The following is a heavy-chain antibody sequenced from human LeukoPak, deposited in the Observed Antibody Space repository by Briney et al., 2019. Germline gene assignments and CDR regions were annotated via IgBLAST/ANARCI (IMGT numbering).Heavy chain of an antibody. CDR3: ARGRMGGGNDY. D-gene: IGHD2-15*01. J-gene: IGHJ4*03. CDR1: GYTFTGYY. CDR2: IDPNSGGT. Sequence: ASVKVSCKASGYTFTGYYMHWVRQAPGQGLEWMGWIDPNSGGTNYAQKFQGRVTMTRDTSISTAYMELNSLRSDDTAVYYCARGRMGGGNDYWGQGTTVTVSS. V-gene: IGHV1-2*02.